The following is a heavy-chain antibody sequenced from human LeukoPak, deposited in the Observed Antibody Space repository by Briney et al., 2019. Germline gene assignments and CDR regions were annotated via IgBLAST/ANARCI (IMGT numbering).Heavy chain of an antibody. V-gene: IGHV1-18*01. CDR3: ARDLGVEGAGAFDI. J-gene: IGHJ3*02. CDR2: ISAYNGNT. D-gene: IGHD2-15*01. CDR1: GYTFTNYG. Sequence: ASVKFSCKASGYTFTNYGITWVRQAPGQGLEWMGWISAYNGNTNYAQKLQGRVTMTTDTSTSTAYMELRSLRSDDTAVYYCARDLGVEGAGAFDIWGQGTMVTVSS.